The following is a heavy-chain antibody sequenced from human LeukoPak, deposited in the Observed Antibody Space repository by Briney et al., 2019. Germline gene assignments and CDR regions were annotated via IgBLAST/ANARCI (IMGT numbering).Heavy chain of an antibody. CDR1: GFTFSSYS. CDR3: ARGRGGSGRTSFDY. D-gene: IGHD3-10*01. CDR2: ISSSSSYI. V-gene: IGHV3-21*01. Sequence: GSLRLSCTASGFTFSSYSMNWVHQAPGKGLEWVSSISSSSSYIYYADSVKGRFTISRDNAKNSLYLQMNSLRAEDTAVYYCARGRGGSGRTSFDYWGQGTLVTVSS. J-gene: IGHJ4*02.